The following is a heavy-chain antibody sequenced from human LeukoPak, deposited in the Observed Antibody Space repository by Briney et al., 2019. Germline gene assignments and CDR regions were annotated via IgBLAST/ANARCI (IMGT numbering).Heavy chain of an antibody. CDR3: ARGLRSGWYREDY. CDR2: IYTGGST. J-gene: IGHJ4*02. D-gene: IGHD6-19*01. V-gene: IGHV4-61*02. Sequence: SETLSLTCTVSGGSISSGSYYWSWIRQPAGKELEWIGRIYTGGSTYYNPSIKSRAIISVDTSKNQFSLKLSSVTAADTAVYYCARGLRSGWYREDYWGQGTLVTVSS. CDR1: GGSISSGSYY.